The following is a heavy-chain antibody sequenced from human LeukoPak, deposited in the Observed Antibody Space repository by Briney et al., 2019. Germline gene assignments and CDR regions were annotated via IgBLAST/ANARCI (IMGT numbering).Heavy chain of an antibody. D-gene: IGHD3-10*01. V-gene: IGHV3-9*01. CDR3: AKDRHYYYGSGSSSYFDY. J-gene: IGHJ4*02. Sequence: GRSLRLSCAASRFTFDDYAMHWVRQAPGKGLEWVSGISWNSGSIGYADSVKGRFTISRDNAKNSLYLQMNSLRAEDTALYYCAKDRHYYYGSGSSSYFDYWGQGTLVTVSS. CDR1: RFTFDDYA. CDR2: ISWNSGSI.